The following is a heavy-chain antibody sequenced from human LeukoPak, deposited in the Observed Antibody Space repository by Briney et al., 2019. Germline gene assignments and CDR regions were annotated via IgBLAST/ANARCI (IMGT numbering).Heavy chain of an antibody. Sequence: ASVKVSCKASGYTFTGYYMHWVRQPPGQGLEWMGWINPNSGGTNYAQKSQGRVTMTRDTSITTAYMELSRLSSDDTAVYYCARHPGKVTNDWYFDLWGRGTLVTVSS. CDR3: ARHPGKVTNDWYFDL. D-gene: IGHD4-23*01. CDR1: GYTFTGYY. CDR2: INPNSGGT. V-gene: IGHV1-2*02. J-gene: IGHJ2*01.